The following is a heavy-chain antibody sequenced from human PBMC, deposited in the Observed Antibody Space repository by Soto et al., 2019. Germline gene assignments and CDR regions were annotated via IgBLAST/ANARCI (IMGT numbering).Heavy chain of an antibody. CDR2: IYYSGST. CDR1: GGSVSSGSYY. Sequence: PSETLSLTCTVSGGSVSSGSYYWSWIRQPPGKGLEWIGYIYYSGSTNYNPSLKSRVTISVDTSKNQFSLKLSSVTAADTAVYYCARGPNYFDYWGQGTLVTVSS. CDR3: ARGPNYFDY. J-gene: IGHJ4*02. V-gene: IGHV4-61*01.